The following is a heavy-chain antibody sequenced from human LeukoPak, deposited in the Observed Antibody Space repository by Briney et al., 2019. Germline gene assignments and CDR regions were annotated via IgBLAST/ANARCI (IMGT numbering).Heavy chain of an antibody. V-gene: IGHV4-39*01. CDR3: ARTGLIQLWLRSYNWFDP. D-gene: IGHD5-18*01. J-gene: IGHJ5*02. CDR1: GGSISSYY. CDR2: IYYSGST. Sequence: SETLSLTCAVSGGSISSYYWGWIRQPPGKGLEWIGSIYYSGSTYYNPSLKSRVTISVDTSKNRFSLKLSSVTAADTAVYYCARTGLIQLWLRSYNWFDPWGQGTLVTVSS.